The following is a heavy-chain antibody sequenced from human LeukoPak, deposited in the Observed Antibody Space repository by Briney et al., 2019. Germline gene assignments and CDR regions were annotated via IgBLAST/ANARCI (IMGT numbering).Heavy chain of an antibody. Sequence: ESGPTLVKPTQTLTLTCTFSGFSLSTSGVGVGWIRQPPGKALEWLALIYWNDDKRDSPSLKSRLTITKETSKNQVVLTMTNMDPVDTATYYCARGMATNQFDYWGQGTLVTVSS. V-gene: IGHV2-5*01. D-gene: IGHD5-24*01. CDR2: IYWNDDK. CDR3: ARGMATNQFDY. J-gene: IGHJ4*02. CDR1: GFSLSTSGVG.